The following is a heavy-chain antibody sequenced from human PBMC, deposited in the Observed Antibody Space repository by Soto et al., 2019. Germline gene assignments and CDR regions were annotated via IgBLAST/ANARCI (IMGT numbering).Heavy chain of an antibody. CDR1: GGSFSGYY. Sequence: QVQLQQWGAGLLKPSETLSLTCAVYGGSFSGYYWSWIRQPPGKGLEWIGEINHSGSTNYNPSLKSRVTISVDTSKNQFSLKLSSVTAADTAVYYCASVDDSSGPTTGFDYWGQGTLVTVSS. D-gene: IGHD3-22*01. CDR2: INHSGST. V-gene: IGHV4-34*01. J-gene: IGHJ4*02. CDR3: ASVDDSSGPTTGFDY.